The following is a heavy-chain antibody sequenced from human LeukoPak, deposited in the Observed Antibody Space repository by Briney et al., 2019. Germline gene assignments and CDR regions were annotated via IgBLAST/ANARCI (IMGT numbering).Heavy chain of an antibody. J-gene: IGHJ3*02. Sequence: PGGSLRLSCAASGFTFSSYAMHWVRQAPGKGLEWVAVISYDGSNKYYADSVKGRFTISRDNSKNTLYLQMNSLRAEDTAVYYCARDLVGGSYYGVAFDIWGQGTMVTVSS. CDR2: ISYDGSNK. CDR1: GFTFSSYA. V-gene: IGHV3-30-3*01. D-gene: IGHD1-26*01. CDR3: ARDLVGGSYYGVAFDI.